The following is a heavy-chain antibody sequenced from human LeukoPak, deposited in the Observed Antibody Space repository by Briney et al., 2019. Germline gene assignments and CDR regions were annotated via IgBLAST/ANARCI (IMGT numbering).Heavy chain of an antibody. V-gene: IGHV4-4*07. Sequence: NPSETLSLTCTVSGGSISSYYWSWIRQPAGKGLEWIGRIYTSGSTNYNPSLKSRVTMSVDTSKNQFSLKLSSVTAADTAVYYCARGTDYGDYWTPLDYWGQGTLVTVSS. D-gene: IGHD4-17*01. J-gene: IGHJ4*02. CDR3: ARGTDYGDYWTPLDY. CDR1: GGSISSYY. CDR2: IYTSGST.